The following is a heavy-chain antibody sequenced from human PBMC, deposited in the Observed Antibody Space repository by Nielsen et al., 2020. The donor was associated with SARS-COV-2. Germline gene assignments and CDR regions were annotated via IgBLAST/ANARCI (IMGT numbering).Heavy chain of an antibody. D-gene: IGHD3-22*01. Sequence: ASVKVSCKASEFRSSSYFINWVRQAPGQGLEWMAIINPSGNNTHSAQKFQGRITVTRDTSTRTVYMELSSLRSDDTAVYYCAREGSLISVVSDWYFDLWGRGTLVTVSS. CDR1: EFRSSSYF. CDR3: AREGSLISVVSDWYFDL. J-gene: IGHJ2*01. CDR2: INPSGNNT. V-gene: IGHV1-46*01.